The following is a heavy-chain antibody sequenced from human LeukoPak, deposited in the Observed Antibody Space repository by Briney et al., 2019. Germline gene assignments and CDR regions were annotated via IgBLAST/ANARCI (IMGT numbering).Heavy chain of an antibody. D-gene: IGHD1-14*01. CDR1: GFSLRTSGMR. V-gene: IGHV2-70*04. CDR2: IDWDDDK. CDR3: AREPTGYYYMDV. J-gene: IGHJ6*03. Sequence: SGPTLVNPTQTLTLTCTFSGFSLRTSGMRVSWIRQPPGKALEWLARIDWDDDKFYSTFLKTRLTISKDTSKNQVVLTMTNMDPVDTATYYCAREPTGYYYMDVWGKGTTVTVSS.